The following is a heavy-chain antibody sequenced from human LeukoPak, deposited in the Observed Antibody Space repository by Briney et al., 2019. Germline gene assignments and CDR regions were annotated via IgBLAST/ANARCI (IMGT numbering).Heavy chain of an antibody. J-gene: IGHJ4*02. CDR2: IYHSGST. D-gene: IGHD4-17*01. V-gene: IGHV4-38-2*02. CDR3: ASWDPYGAPYYFDY. CDR1: GYSISSGYY. Sequence: PSETLSLTCTVSGYSISSGYYWGWIRQPPGKGLEWIGSIYHSGSTYYNPSLKSRVTISVDTSKNQFSLKLSSVTAADTAVYYCASWDPYGAPYYFDYWGQGTLVTVSS.